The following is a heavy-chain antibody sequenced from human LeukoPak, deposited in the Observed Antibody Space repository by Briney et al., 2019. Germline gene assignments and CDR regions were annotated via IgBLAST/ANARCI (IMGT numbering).Heavy chain of an antibody. D-gene: IGHD5-12*01. Sequence: GESLKISCKGSGYSVTSYWIGWVRQMPGKGLEWMGIINPGYSDIRYSPSFQGQVTISADKSISTAYLQWSSLKASDTAIYYCARHDKGYSGYVTLDYWGQGTLVTVSS. V-gene: IGHV5-51*01. CDR3: ARHDKGYSGYVTLDY. CDR2: INPGYSDI. J-gene: IGHJ4*02. CDR1: GYSVTSYW.